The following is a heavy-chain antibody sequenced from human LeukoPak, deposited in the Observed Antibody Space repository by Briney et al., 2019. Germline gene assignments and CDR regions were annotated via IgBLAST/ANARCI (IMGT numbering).Heavy chain of an antibody. CDR3: ARAVVGTSCYGY. V-gene: IGHV3-66*01. Sequence: PGGSLRLSCAASGFTVSSNYMSWVRQAPGKGLEWVSVIYAGGSTHCADSVKGRFTISRDNSKNTLYLQMNSLTAEDTAVYYCARAVVGTSCYGYWGQGTLVTVSS. CDR1: GFTVSSNY. J-gene: IGHJ4*02. CDR2: IYAGGST. D-gene: IGHD2-2*01.